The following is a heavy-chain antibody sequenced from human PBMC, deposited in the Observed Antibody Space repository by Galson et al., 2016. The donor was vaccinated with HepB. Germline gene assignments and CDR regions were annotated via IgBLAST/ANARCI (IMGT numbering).Heavy chain of an antibody. CDR2: ISFDGSNK. V-gene: IGHV3-30*18. Sequence: SLRLSCAASGFTFSNYGVHWVRQAPGKGLEWVAIISFDGSNKYYSDSVKGRFTISSDNSKNTLHLQMNSLRAEDTAEYYCAKDSEVTTSGRCGVWGRGTLVTVSS. D-gene: IGHD2-21*02. J-gene: IGHJ2*01. CDR1: GFTFSNYG. CDR3: AKDSEVTTSGRCGV.